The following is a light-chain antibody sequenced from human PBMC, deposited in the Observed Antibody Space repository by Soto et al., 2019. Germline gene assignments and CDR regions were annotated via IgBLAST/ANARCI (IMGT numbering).Light chain of an antibody. CDR1: QHVDNY. V-gene: IGKV1-27*01. CDR3: QKYKSAPRT. CDR2: AAS. Sequence: DIQMTQSPSSVSASVGGRVIITCRAIQHVDNYVAWYQQKQVKVPNLLIYAASTLQSVVPSRFSGSGSGTDLTLTISSLQSEAVGTYYCQKYKSAPRTFGQGTKVDIK. J-gene: IGKJ1*01.